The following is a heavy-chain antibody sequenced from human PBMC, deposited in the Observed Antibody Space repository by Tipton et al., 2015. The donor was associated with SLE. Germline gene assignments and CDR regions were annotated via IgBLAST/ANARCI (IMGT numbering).Heavy chain of an antibody. V-gene: IGHV4-39*07. CDR2: MYYSGST. Sequence: TLSLTCSVSGDSIISSGYYWGWIRQPPGKGLEWIGSMYYSGSTYYNPSLKSRVTISVDTSKNQFSLMLRSVTAADTAVYYCARDGPYYDFWSGMGTFDIWGQGTMVTVSS. CDR3: ARDGPYYDFWSGMGTFDI. D-gene: IGHD3-3*01. J-gene: IGHJ3*02. CDR1: GDSIISSGYY.